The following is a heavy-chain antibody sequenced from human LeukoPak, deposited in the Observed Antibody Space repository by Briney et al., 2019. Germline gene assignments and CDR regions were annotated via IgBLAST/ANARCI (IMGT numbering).Heavy chain of an antibody. J-gene: IGHJ3*02. CDR2: ISGSGGST. CDR3: AKPDGDYVCQLDAFDI. CDR1: GFTFSSYA. D-gene: IGHD4-17*01. V-gene: IGHV3-23*01. Sequence: GGSLRLSCAPSGFTFSSYAMSWVRHAPGNGLGWVSAISGSGGSTYYADSVKGRFTISRDNSKNTLYLQMNSRRAEDTAVYYCAKPDGDYVCQLDAFDIWGQGTMVTVSS.